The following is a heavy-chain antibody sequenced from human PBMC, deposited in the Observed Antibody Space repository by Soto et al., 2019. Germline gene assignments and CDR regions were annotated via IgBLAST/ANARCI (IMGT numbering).Heavy chain of an antibody. CDR3: ATTKDFSGGSCHLGRAIDI. V-gene: IGHV1-24*01. J-gene: IGHJ3*02. D-gene: IGHD2-15*01. Sequence: GASVKVSCKVSGYTLTELSMHWVRQAPGKGLEWMGGFDPEDGETIYAQKFQGRVTMTEDTSTDTAYMELSSLRSEDTAVYYCATTKDFSGGSCHLGRAIDIPGQGTIVTVSS. CDR1: GYTLTELS. CDR2: FDPEDGET.